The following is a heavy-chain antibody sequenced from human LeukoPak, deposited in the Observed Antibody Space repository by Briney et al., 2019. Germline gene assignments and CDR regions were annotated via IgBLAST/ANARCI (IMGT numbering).Heavy chain of an antibody. CDR2: IYWDDDK. CDR3: AHWSTAAAGKD. J-gene: IGHJ4*02. Sequence: SGPTLVKPTQTLTLTCTFSGFSLSTSGVGVGWIRQPPGKALEWLAVIYWDDDKRHSPSLKSRLTITKDTSKNQVVLTMTNMDPVDTATYYCAHWSTAAAGKDWGQGTLVTVSS. D-gene: IGHD6-13*01. CDR1: GFSLSTSGVG. V-gene: IGHV2-5*02.